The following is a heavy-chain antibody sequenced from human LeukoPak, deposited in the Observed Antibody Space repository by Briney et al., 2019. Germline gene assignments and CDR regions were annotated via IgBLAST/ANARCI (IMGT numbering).Heavy chain of an antibody. D-gene: IGHD3-22*01. CDR2: IYYSGST. CDR3: ARQILYYDSPPDAFDI. V-gene: IGHV4-59*08. Sequence: SETLSLTCTVSGGSISSYYWSWIRQPPGKGLEWIGYIYYSGSTNYNPSLKSRVTISVDTSKNQFSLKLSSVTAADTAVYYCARQILYYDSPPDAFDIWGQGTMVTVSS. J-gene: IGHJ3*02. CDR1: GGSISSYY.